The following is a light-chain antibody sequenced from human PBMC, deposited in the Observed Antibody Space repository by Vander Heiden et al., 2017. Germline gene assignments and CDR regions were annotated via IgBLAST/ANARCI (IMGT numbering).Light chain of an antibody. V-gene: IGKV3-20*01. CDR3: QQDGSSLYT. J-gene: IGKJ2*01. Sequence: EIVLTQSPGTLSLSPGERATLSCRASQSVSSSYLAWYQQKPGQAPRLLIYGASSRATGIPDRFSGSGPGTDFTLTISRLEPEDFAVYYCQQDGSSLYTFGQGTKLEIK. CDR2: GAS. CDR1: QSVSSSY.